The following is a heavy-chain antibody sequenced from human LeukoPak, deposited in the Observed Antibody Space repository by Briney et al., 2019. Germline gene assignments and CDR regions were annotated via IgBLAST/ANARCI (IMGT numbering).Heavy chain of an antibody. CDR2: IIPIFGTA. CDR3: ARDLAIFGVVPLFSN. CDR1: GGTFSSYA. V-gene: IGHV1-69*05. D-gene: IGHD3-3*01. Sequence: EASVKVSCKASGGTFSSYAISWVRQAAGQGLEWMGGIIPIFGTANYAQKFQGRVTITMDEYTSTAYMERSSLRSEDTAVYYCARDLAIFGVVPLFSNWGQGTLVTVSS. J-gene: IGHJ4*02.